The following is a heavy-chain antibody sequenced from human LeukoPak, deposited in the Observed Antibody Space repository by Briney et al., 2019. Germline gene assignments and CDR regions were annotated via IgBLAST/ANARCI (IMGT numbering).Heavy chain of an antibody. J-gene: IGHJ4*02. D-gene: IGHD3-10*01. CDR2: ISWNSGSI. CDR1: GFTFDDYA. CDR3: AKDHRPNMVRGVVYTL. V-gene: IGHV3-9*01. Sequence: GGSLRLSCAASGFTFDDYAMHWVRQAPGKGLEWVSGISWNSGSIGYADSVEGRFTISRDNAKNSLYLQMNSLRAEDTALYYCAKDHRPNMVRGVVYTLWGQGTLVTVSS.